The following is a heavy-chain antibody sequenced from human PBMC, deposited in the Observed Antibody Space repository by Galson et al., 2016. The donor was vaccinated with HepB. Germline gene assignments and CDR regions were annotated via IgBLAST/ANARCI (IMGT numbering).Heavy chain of an antibody. CDR3: AEGGPGIAVPADL. D-gene: IGHD6-19*01. CDR2: TSHDGSNE. CDR1: GLIFSNHA. Sequence: SLRLSCAASGLIFSNHAMHWVRQAPGQGLEWVAVTSHDGSNEYYADSVKGRFAISRDNPKNALYLQMNSLTAGDTAVYYCAEGGPGIAVPADLWGQGILVTVSS. J-gene: IGHJ5*02. V-gene: IGHV3-30*18.